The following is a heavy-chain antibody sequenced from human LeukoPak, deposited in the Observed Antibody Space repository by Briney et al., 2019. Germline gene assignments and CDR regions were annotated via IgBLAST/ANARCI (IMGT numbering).Heavy chain of an antibody. V-gene: IGHV3-49*04. Sequence: GRSLRLSCAASGFTFSSHVFHWVRQAPGKGLEWVGFIRSKAYGGTTEYAASVKGRFTISRDDSKSIAYLQMNSLKTEDTAVYYCTRVSGWLHYDIDYWGQGTLVTVSS. J-gene: IGHJ4*02. CDR2: IRSKAYGGTT. CDR1: GFTFSSHV. CDR3: TRVSGWLHYDIDY. D-gene: IGHD5-24*01.